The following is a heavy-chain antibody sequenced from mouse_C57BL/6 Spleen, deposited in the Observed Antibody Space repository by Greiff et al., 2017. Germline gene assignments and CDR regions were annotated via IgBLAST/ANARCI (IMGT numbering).Heavy chain of an antibody. CDR3: ASSDYYARGFAY. Sequence: QVQLQQSGPELVKPGASVKISCKASGYAFSSSWLNWVKQRPGKGLEWIGRIYPGDGDTNYNGKFKGKATLTADKSSSTAYMQLSSLTSEHSAVYFCASSDYYARGFAYWGQGALVTVSA. V-gene: IGHV1-82*01. CDR1: GYAFSSSW. CDR2: IYPGDGDT. D-gene: IGHD1-1*01. J-gene: IGHJ3*01.